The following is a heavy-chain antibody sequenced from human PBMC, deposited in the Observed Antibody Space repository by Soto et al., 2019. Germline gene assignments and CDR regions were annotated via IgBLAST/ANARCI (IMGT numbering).Heavy chain of an antibody. D-gene: IGHD6-13*01. J-gene: IGHJ6*02. Sequence: SQTLSLTCAMSGESVSSNSAAWNWIRQSPSRGLEWLGRTYYRSKWYNDYAVSVKSRITINPDTSKNQFSLQLNSVTPEDTAVYYCARVGYSSSWYYYYYGMDVWGQGTTVTVSS. CDR2: TYYRSKWYN. CDR3: ARVGYSSSWYYYYYGMDV. V-gene: IGHV6-1*01. CDR1: GESVSSNSAA.